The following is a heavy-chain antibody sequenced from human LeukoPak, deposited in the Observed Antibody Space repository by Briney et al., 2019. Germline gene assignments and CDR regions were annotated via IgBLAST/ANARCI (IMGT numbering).Heavy chain of an antibody. V-gene: IGHV3-23*01. J-gene: IGHJ4*02. D-gene: IGHD2-15*01. CDR2: ISGSGANT. CDR3: AKGRALEVVAAFNY. Sequence: GSLRLSCAASGFTFSSYAMGWVRRAPGKGLEWVSAISGSGANTYYADSVKGRFTISRDNSKNTLSLQMNTLRTDDTAVYYCAKGRALEVVAAFNYWGQGTVVTVSS. CDR1: GFTFSSYA.